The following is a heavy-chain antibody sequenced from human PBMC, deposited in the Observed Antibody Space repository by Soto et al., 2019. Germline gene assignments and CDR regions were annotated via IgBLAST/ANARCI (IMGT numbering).Heavy chain of an antibody. D-gene: IGHD6-6*01. CDR2: IQQDGSQR. V-gene: IGHV3-7*03. CDR3: ARGYSSSPNWFDP. CDR1: GFTFSSCW. J-gene: IGHJ5*02. Sequence: QTGGSLRLSCVDSGFTFSSCWMNWVRQAPGKGLEWVATIQQDGSQRYYVDSVKGRFTISRDNAMNSLYLQMNSLRAEDTAMYYCARGYSSSPNWFDPWGQGTLVTVSS.